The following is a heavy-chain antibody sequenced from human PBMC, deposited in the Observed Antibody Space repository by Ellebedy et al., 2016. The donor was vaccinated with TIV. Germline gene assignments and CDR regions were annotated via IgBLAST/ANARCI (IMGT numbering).Heavy chain of an antibody. J-gene: IGHJ4*02. V-gene: IGHV3-7*01. CDR2: IKQDGSDK. CDR3: ARSPYTGYSDLGFDY. Sequence: GESLKISCAASGFTFSYYWMSWVRQAPGKGLEWLANIKQDGSDKNYMASVKGRFSISRDNSKNSLYLQMNSLRADDTAMYYCARSPYTGYSDLGFDYWGQGSLVTVSS. CDR1: GFTFSYYW. D-gene: IGHD2-2*02.